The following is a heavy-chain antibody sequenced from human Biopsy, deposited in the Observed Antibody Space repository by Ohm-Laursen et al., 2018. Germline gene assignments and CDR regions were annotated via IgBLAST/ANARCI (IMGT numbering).Heavy chain of an antibody. CDR1: GFSFTGYY. D-gene: IGHD2-2*01. Sequence: VSSVKVSCKASGFSFTGYYIHWVRQAPGQGLEWMGWINPKSGDTDYPQNFQGRVSMTRDTSISTAYMDLSRLRSDDTAVYYCARGRRHCSGTCSRWYFDLWGRGTLVTVSS. V-gene: IGHV1-2*02. CDR2: INPKSGDT. CDR3: ARGRRHCSGTCSRWYFDL. J-gene: IGHJ2*01.